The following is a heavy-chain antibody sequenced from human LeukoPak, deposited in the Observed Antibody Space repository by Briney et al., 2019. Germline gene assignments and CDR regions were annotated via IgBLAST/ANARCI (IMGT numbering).Heavy chain of an antibody. CDR2: IYYSGST. D-gene: IGHD2-15*01. V-gene: IGHV4-59*01. Sequence: SETLSLTCTVSGGSISSYYWSWIRQPPGDGLEWLGYIYYSGSTNYSPSLNRRLTISVDTSKNQFSLNLTSMTTADTAVYYCARDSRYCSGGSCYEYWGQGTLVTVSS. CDR1: GGSISSYY. CDR3: ARDSRYCSGGSCYEY. J-gene: IGHJ4*02.